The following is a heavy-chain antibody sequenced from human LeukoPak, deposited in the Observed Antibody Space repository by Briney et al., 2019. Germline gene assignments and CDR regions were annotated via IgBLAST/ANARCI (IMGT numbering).Heavy chain of an antibody. J-gene: IGHJ6*03. Sequence: GGSLRLSCAASGFTVSSNYMSWVRQAPGKGLEWVSVTYSGGSTYYADSVKGRFTISRDNSKNTLYLQMNSLRAEDTAVYYCARDRRTGRRIGYYYYMDVWGKGTTVTVSS. D-gene: IGHD1-14*01. CDR2: TYSGGST. CDR1: GFTVSSNY. CDR3: ARDRRTGRRIGYYYYMDV. V-gene: IGHV3-66*02.